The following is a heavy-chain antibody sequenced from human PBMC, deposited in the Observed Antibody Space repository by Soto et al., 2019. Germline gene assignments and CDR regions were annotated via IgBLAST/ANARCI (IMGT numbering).Heavy chain of an antibody. CDR3: ARADYYDSSGSYYYYYGMDV. V-gene: IGHV1-69*12. D-gene: IGHD3-22*01. CDR1: GGTFSSYA. CDR2: IIPIFGTA. J-gene: IGHJ6*02. Sequence: QVQLVQSGAEVKKPGSSVKVSCKASGGTFSSYAISWVRQAPGQGLEWMGGIIPIFGTANYAQKFQGRVTITADESXXTXYXXLSSLRSEDTAVYYCARADYYDSSGSYYYYYGMDVWGQGTTVTVSS.